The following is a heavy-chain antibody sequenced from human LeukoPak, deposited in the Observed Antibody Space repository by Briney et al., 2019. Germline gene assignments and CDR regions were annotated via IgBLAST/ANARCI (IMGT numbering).Heavy chain of an antibody. Sequence: ASVKVSCKVSGYTLTELSMHWVRQAPGKGLEWMGGFDPEDGETIYAQKFQGRVTMTEDTSTDTAYMELSSLRSEDTAVYYCATLSGSYYPYYFDYWGQGTLVTVSS. CDR1: GYTLTELS. D-gene: IGHD1-26*01. V-gene: IGHV1-24*01. CDR3: ATLSGSYYPYYFDY. J-gene: IGHJ4*02. CDR2: FDPEDGET.